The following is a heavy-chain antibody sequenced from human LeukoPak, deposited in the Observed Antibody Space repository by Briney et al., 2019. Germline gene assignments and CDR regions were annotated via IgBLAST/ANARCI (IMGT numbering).Heavy chain of an antibody. CDR3: GRAYQPLGGLSFPDQ. Sequence: GASVKVSCKASGYTFTTYAMNWVRQAPGQGLEWMGWINPNTGNPIYAQGFTGRFVFSLDTSVSTAYLQISSLKAADTAVYYCGRAYQPLGGLSFPDQWGQGTLVTVSS. V-gene: IGHV7-4-1*02. CDR2: INPNTGNP. CDR1: GYTFTTYA. D-gene: IGHD3-16*02. J-gene: IGHJ5*02.